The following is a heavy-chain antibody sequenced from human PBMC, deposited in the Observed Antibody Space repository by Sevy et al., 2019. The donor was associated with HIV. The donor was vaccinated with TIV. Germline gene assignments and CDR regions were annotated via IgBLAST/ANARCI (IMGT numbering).Heavy chain of an antibody. J-gene: IGHJ6*03. Sequence: GGSLRLSCAVSGFSFDSYGMTWVRQAPGKGLEWVSGISGSGTRTYYADSVKGRFSISRDNSKNRLYLQMNSLRSEDTGMYYCAKGGGGHYDPDEIGYYFYYYNIDVWGKGTTVTVSS. D-gene: IGHD3-22*01. V-gene: IGHV3-23*01. CDR1: GFSFDSYG. CDR2: ISGSGTRT. CDR3: AKGGGGHYDPDEIGYYFYYYNIDV.